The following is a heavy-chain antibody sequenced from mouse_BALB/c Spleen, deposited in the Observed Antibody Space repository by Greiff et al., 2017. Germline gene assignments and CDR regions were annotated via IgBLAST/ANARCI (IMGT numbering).Heavy chain of an antibody. CDR2: IYPGNSDT. Sequence: VQLQQSGTVLARPGASVKMSCKASGYSFTSYWMHWVKQRPGQGLEWIGAIYPGNSDTSYNQKFKGKAKLTAVTSASTAYMELSSLTNEDSAVYYCTREGYYGSGLYYAMDYWGQGTSVTVSS. J-gene: IGHJ4*01. CDR1: GYSFTSYW. V-gene: IGHV1-5*01. CDR3: TREGYYGSGLYYAMDY. D-gene: IGHD1-1*01.